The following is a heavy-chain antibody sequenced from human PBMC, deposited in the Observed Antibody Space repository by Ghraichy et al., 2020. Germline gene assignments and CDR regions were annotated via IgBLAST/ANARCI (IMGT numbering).Heavy chain of an antibody. CDR3: TRLGVTTVTRGPFDF. J-gene: IGHJ4*02. D-gene: IGHD4-11*01. V-gene: IGHV3-49*04. CDR2: IRTKAYGGTT. Sequence: SCTASGFTFGDYSMNWVRQAPGKGLEWVGLIRTKAYGGTTEYAASVKGRFTISRDDSKSIAYLQMNSLKTEDTAVYYCTRLGVTTVTRGPFDFWGQGTLVTVPS. CDR1: GFTFGDYS.